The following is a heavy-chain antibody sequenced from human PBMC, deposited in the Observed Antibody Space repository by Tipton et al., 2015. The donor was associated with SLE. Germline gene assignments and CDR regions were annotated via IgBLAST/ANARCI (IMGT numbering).Heavy chain of an antibody. D-gene: IGHD3-3*01. CDR2: IKEDGSER. CDR1: GFTFSASG. J-gene: IGHJ5*02. CDR3: ARSSQEFLGGSLFVWFDP. Sequence: GSLRLSCAASGFTFSASGLQWVRQAAGKGPEWVANIKEDGSERYYVDSVKGRFTITRDNAKKSLYLQMNSLRVEDTAVYYCARSSQEFLGGSLFVWFDPWGLGTLVTVSS. V-gene: IGHV3-7*02.